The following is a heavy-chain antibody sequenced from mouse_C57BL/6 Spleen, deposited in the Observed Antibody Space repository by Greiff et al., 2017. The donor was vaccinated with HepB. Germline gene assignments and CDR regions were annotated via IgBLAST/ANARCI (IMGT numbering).Heavy chain of an antibody. Sequence: QVQLKQPGAELVKPGASVKMSCKASGYTFTSYWITWVKQRPGQGLEWIGDIYPGSGSTNYNEKFKSKATLTVDTSSSTAYMQLSSLTSEDSAVYYCARPSNWAYAMDYWGQGTSVTVSS. CDR3: ARPSNWAYAMDY. D-gene: IGHD4-1*01. V-gene: IGHV1-55*01. CDR1: GYTFTSYW. CDR2: IYPGSGST. J-gene: IGHJ4*01.